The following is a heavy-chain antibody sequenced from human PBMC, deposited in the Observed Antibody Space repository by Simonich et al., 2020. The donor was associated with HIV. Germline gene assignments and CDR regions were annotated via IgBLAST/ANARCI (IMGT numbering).Heavy chain of an antibody. Sequence: QLQLQESGPGLVKPSETLSLTCTVSGFSISINSYFCGWIRQPPGKGLEWIGSIYYSGSTYYNPSLKSRVTISVESSKNQFSLKLSSVTAADTAVYYCARAGYSGYDFDYWGQGTLVTVSS. CDR1: GFSISINSYF. V-gene: IGHV4-39*01. D-gene: IGHD5-12*01. CDR2: IYYSGST. J-gene: IGHJ4*02. CDR3: ARAGYSGYDFDY.